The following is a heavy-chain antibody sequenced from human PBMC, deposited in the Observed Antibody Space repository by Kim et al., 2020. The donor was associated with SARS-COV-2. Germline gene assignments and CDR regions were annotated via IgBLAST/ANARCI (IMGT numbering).Heavy chain of an antibody. V-gene: IGHV4-31*03. J-gene: IGHJ6*03. CDR3: ARDHVSDVEAYYYMDV. Sequence: TLSLTCTVSGGSISSGGYYWSWIRQHPGKGLEWIGYIYYSGSTYYNPSLKSRVTISVDTSKNQFSLKLSSVTAADTAVYYCARDHVSDVEAYYYMDVWGKGTTVTVSS. CDR2: IYYSGST. D-gene: IGHD3-10*02. CDR1: GGSISSGGYY.